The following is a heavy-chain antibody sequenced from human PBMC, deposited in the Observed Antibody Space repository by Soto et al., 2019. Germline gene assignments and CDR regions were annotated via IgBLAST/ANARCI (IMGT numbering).Heavy chain of an antibody. D-gene: IGHD3-3*01. CDR2: IRSKANSYAT. Sequence: GGSLRLSCAASGVTFSGSAMHWVRQASGKGLEWVGRIRSKANSYATAYAASVKGRFTISRDDSKNTAYLQMNGLKTEDTAVYYCTRQESRVTIFGVASDDPQPYHSYGMLVWVPAPTLTVS. CDR3: TRQESRVTIFGVASDDPQPYHSYGMLV. J-gene: IGHJ6*02. V-gene: IGHV3-73*01. CDR1: GVTFSGSA.